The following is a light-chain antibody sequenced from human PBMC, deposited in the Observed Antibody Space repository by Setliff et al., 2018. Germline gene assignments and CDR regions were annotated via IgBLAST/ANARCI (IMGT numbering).Light chain of an antibody. CDR1: SSDVGGYDF. V-gene: IGLV2-14*03. J-gene: IGLJ2*01. CDR3: LSYTSETTHAL. CDR2: EVI. Sequence: QSALTQPAAVSGSPGQSVAISCSGSSSDVGGYDFVSWYQQHPGKAPKLLIYEVIKRPSGVSDRFSGSKSGNTASLTISGLQAEDEADYYCLSYTSETTHALFGGGTQLTVL.